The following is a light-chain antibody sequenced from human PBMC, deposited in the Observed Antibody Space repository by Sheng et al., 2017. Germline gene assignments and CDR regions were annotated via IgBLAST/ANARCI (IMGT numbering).Light chain of an antibody. J-gene: IGKJ2*01. Sequence: DIQMTQIPSSLSASVGDTVTITCQASQDISHYLTWYQQKPGKVPKVLIYDGTQLEEGVPLRFSGSGYGTEFILTISSLQAEDIATYFCQQSDEPPXTFGLGDQAGDQT. V-gene: IGKV1-33*01. CDR1: QDISHY. CDR2: DGT. CDR3: QQSDEPPXT.